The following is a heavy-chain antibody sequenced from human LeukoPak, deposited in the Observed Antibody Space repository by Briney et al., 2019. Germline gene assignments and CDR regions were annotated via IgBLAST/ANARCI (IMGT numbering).Heavy chain of an antibody. V-gene: IGHV1-46*01. Sequence: GASVKVSCKASGYTFTNSYMHWVRQVPGQGLEWMGIINPRGGSASSAQKFQGRVTLTRDTSTSTVYMELSRLRSEDTALYYCARDYHGSGSLTTFDYWGQGTLVTVSS. CDR1: GYTFTNSY. CDR3: ARDYHGSGSLTTFDY. CDR2: INPRGGSA. J-gene: IGHJ4*02. D-gene: IGHD3-10*01.